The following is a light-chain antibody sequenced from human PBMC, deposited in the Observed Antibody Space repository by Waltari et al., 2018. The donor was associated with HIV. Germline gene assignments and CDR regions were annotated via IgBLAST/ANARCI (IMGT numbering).Light chain of an antibody. CDR1: QSINSN. CDR3: QQYNNWWT. V-gene: IGKV3-15*01. J-gene: IGKJ1*01. Sequence: EILMTQSPATLSVSPGERVTLSCRASQSINSNLAWYQQKPGQAPRLLIYGASTRTTDIPVRFSGGGSGTEFTLTISSLQSEDFAVYYCQQYNNWWTFGQGTRVEIK. CDR2: GAS.